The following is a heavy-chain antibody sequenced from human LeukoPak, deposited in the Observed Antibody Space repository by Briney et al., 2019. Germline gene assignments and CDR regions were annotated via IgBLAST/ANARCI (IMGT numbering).Heavy chain of an antibody. CDR2: INWNGGST. CDR1: GFTFSSYS. Sequence: GGSLRLSCAASGFTFSSYSMNWVRQAPGKGLEWVSGINWNGGSTGYADSVKGRFTISRDNAKNSLYLQMNSLRAEDTALYYCAREGATTYYYYYMDVWGKGTTVTVSS. D-gene: IGHD1-26*01. J-gene: IGHJ6*03. CDR3: AREGATTYYYYYMDV. V-gene: IGHV3-20*04.